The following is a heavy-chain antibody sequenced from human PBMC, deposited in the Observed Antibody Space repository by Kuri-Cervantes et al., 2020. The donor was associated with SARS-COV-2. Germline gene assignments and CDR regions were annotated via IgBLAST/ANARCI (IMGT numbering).Heavy chain of an antibody. V-gene: IGHV3-30*03. J-gene: IGHJ3*02. CDR1: GFTFTSYA. CDR2: ISYDGSNK. Sequence: GGSLRLSCAVSGFTFTSYAMHWVRQAPGKGLEWVALISYDGSNKFYADSVKGRFTISRDNSKNTLYLQMNSLRTEDTAVYYCAREGDIVVVHDAFDIWGQGTMVTVSS. D-gene: IGHD2-2*01. CDR3: AREGDIVVVHDAFDI.